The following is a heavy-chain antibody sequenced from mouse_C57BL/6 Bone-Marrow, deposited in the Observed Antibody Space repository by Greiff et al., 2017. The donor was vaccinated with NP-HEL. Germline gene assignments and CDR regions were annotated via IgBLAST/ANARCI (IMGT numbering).Heavy chain of an antibody. CDR2: IDPETGGT. D-gene: IGHD1-1*01. J-gene: IGHJ2*01. CDR3: TRRDYVSSPYYFDY. Sequence: QVQLQQSGAELVRPGASVTLSCKASGYTFTDYEMHWVKQTPVHGLEWIGAIDPETGGTAYNQKFKGKAILTADKSSSTAYMELRSLTSVDSAVYYCTRRDYVSSPYYFDYWGQGTTLTVSS. V-gene: IGHV1-15*01. CDR1: GYTFTDYE.